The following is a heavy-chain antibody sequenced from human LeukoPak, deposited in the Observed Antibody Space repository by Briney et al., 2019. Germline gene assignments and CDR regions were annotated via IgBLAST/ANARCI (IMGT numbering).Heavy chain of an antibody. V-gene: IGHV4-39*01. CDR1: GGSISSSSYY. CDR2: IYYSGST. J-gene: IGHJ4*02. CDR3: AIVLVGATTHLFDY. D-gene: IGHD1-26*01. Sequence: SETLSLTCTVSGGSISSSSYYWGWIRQPPGKGLEWIGSIYYSGSTYYNPSRKSRVTISVDTSKNQFTLKLSSVTAADTAVYYCAIVLVGATTHLFDYWGQGTLVTVSS.